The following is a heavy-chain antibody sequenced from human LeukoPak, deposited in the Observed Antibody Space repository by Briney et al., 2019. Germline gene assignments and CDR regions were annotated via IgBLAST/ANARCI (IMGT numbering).Heavy chain of an antibody. J-gene: IGHJ4*02. V-gene: IGHV3-23*01. D-gene: IGHD3/OR15-3a*01. CDR2: IISGGST. CDR3: ARVWTKGFDY. CDR1: GFTFSSYA. Sequence: PGGSLRLSCAASGFTFSSYAMSWVRQAPGKGLGWVSGIISGGSTYYADSVQGRFTVSRDKSKNTLSLEMSSLRAEDTAGYYCARVWTKGFDYWGQGTLVTVSS.